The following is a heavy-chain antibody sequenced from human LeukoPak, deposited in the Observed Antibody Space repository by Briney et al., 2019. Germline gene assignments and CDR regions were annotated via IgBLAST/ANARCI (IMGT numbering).Heavy chain of an antibody. CDR2: ISYDGSNK. J-gene: IGHJ3*02. Sequence: GGSLRLSCAASGVTFSSYGMHGGRQAPGKGVEWGAVISYDGSNKYYADSVKGGFTISRDNSKNTLYLQMDSLRAEDTAVYYCAKVIVGAKEGDDAFDIWGQGTMVTVSS. CDR1: GVTFSSYG. D-gene: IGHD1-26*01. CDR3: AKVIVGAKEGDDAFDI. V-gene: IGHV3-30*18.